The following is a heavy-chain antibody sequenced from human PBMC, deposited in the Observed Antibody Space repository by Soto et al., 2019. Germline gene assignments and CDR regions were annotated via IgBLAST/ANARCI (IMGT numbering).Heavy chain of an antibody. J-gene: IGHJ4*02. CDR1: GGYISSNNW. D-gene: IGHD3-22*01. CDR2: IYESGST. Sequence: ASETLSLTCAVSGGYISSNNWWGWVRQPPGKGLEWIGEIYESGSTNYNPSPKSRVTISVDKSKKQFSLKLSSVTAADTAVYYCAREYYYDNSGVFDCWGQGTLVTVSS. V-gene: IGHV4-4*02. CDR3: AREYYYDNSGVFDC.